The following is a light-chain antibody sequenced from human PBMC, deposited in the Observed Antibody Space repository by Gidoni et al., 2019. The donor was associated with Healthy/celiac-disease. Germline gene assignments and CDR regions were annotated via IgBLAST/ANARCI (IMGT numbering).Light chain of an antibody. CDR2: DAS. CDR1: QSVSSY. CDR3: QQRSNWPIFT. Sequence: EIVLTQSPATLSLSPWERATLSCRASQSVSSYLAWYQQTPGQAPRLLIYDASNRATGIPARFSGSGSGTDFTLTISSLEPEDFAVYYCQQRSNWPIFTFGPGTKVDIK. V-gene: IGKV3-11*01. J-gene: IGKJ3*01.